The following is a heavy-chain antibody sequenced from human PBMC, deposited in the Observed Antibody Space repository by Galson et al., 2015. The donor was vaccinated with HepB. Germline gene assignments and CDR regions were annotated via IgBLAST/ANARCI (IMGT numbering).Heavy chain of an antibody. D-gene: IGHD2-2*01. CDR2: ISGYNGNT. V-gene: IGHV1-18*01. CDR1: GYKFSDYG. CDR3: ARDYSMSTREWFDP. Sequence: SVKVSCKASGYKFSDYGINWVRQAPGQGLEWMGWISGYNGNTNYAQNFQGRVTMTTDTSTSIVYMEVKNLRSDDTAVYYCARDYSMSTREWFDPWGQGTLVTVSS. J-gene: IGHJ5*02.